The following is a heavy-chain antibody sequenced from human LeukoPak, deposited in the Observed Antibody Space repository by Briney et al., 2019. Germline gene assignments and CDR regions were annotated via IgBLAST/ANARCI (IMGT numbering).Heavy chain of an antibody. V-gene: IGHV3-48*03. D-gene: IGHD4/OR15-4a*01. CDR2: ISSSGSTI. J-gene: IGHJ4*02. Sequence: GGSLRLSCTASGFTFGDYAMSWVRQAPGKGLEWVSYISSSGSTIYYADSVKGRFTISRDNAKNSVYLQMISLRDEDTAVYYCTRDRAYGALDYWGQGTLVTVSS. CDR3: TRDRAYGALDY. CDR1: GFTFGDYA.